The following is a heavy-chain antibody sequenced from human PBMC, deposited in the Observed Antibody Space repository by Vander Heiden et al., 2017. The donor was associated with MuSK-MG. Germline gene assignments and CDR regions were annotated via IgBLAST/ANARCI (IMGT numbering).Heavy chain of an antibody. J-gene: IGHJ3*02. D-gene: IGHD3-22*01. CDR1: GFTFRNYA. Sequence: EVQLLASGGGLVRPWGFLRLSCAASGFTFRNYAMGWVRQAPGKGLEWVSAISGSGGSTYYADSVKGRFTISRDNSKNTVYLQMSSLRAEDTAIYYCAKEKENFYDSSGDIWGQGTMVTVSS. CDR3: AKEKENFYDSSGDI. CDR2: ISGSGGST. V-gene: IGHV3-23*01.